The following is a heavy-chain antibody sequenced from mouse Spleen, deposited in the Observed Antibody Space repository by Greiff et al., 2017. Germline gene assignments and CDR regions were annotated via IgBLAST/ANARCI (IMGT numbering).Heavy chain of an antibody. CDR3: ASLEAY. V-gene: IGHV5-9-1*01. CDR2: ISSGGSYT. J-gene: IGHJ3*01. Sequence: EVKLVESGGGLVKPGGSLKLSCAAPGFTFSSYAMSWVCLTPEKRLEWVATISSGGSYTYYPDSVKGRFTISRDNAKNTLYLQMSSLRSEDTAMYYCASLEAYWGQGTLVTVSA. CDR1: GFTFSSYA.